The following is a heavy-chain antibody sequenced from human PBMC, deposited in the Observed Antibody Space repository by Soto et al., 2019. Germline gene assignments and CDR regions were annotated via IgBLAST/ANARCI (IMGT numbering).Heavy chain of an antibody. J-gene: IGHJ6*04. D-gene: IGHD2-15*01. CDR3: PRAAAVVVLPADHPGGLNV. V-gene: IGHV4-61*03. CDR1: GGSVNSGNYY. CDR2: IYFSGTT. Sequence: SETLSLTCIVSGGSVNSGNYYWSWLRQSPGKGLEYIGYIYFSGTTNYNPSLKSRLTISMDTSKNHFSLNLTSVTAADTAVYYCPRAAAVVVLPADHPGGLNVWGKGTSVIVSS.